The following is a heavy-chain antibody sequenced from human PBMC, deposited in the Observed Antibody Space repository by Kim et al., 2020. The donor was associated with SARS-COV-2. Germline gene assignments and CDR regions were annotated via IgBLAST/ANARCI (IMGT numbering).Heavy chain of an antibody. CDR1: GGSISSSSYY. J-gene: IGHJ3*02. D-gene: IGHD6-13*01. V-gene: IGHV4-39*01. Sequence: SETLSLTCTVSGGSISSSSYYWGWIRQPQGKGLEWIGSIYDSGSTYYNPSLKSRVTIPVDTSKNQFSLKLSSVTAADTAVYYCASGAVATSSSRHAFDIWGQGTMVTVSS. CDR3: ASGAVATSSSRHAFDI. CDR2: IYDSGST.